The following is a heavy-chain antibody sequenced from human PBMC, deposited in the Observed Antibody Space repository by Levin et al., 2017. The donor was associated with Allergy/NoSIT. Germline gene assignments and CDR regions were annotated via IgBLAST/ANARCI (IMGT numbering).Heavy chain of an antibody. CDR1: GGSISSSSYY. D-gene: IGHD6-19*01. V-gene: IGHV4-39*01. CDR2: IYYSGST. CDR3: ARRSGYSSGWGTYYFDY. J-gene: IGHJ4*02. Sequence: SETLSLTCTVSGGSISSSSYYWGWIRQPPGKGLEWIGSIYYSGSTYYNPSLKSRVTISVDTSKNQFSLKLSSVTAADTAVYYCARRSGYSSGWGTYYFDYWGQGTLVTVSS.